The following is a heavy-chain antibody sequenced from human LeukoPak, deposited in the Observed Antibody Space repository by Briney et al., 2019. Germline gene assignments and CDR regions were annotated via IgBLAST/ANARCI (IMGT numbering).Heavy chain of an antibody. Sequence: SETLSLTCTVSGGSISSGGYYWSWIRQHPGKGLEWIGYIYYSGSTYYNPSLKSRVTISVDTSKNQFSLKLSSVTAADTAVYYCARSSVGQQLVSFDPWGQGTLVTVSS. CDR2: IYYSGST. V-gene: IGHV4-61*08. CDR3: ARSSVGQQLVSFDP. D-gene: IGHD6-13*01. J-gene: IGHJ5*02. CDR1: GGSISSGGYY.